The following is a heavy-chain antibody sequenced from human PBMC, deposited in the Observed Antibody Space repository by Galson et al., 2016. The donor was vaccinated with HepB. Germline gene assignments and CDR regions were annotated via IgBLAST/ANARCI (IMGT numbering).Heavy chain of an antibody. V-gene: IGHV1-18*01. CDR1: GYTFTSYG. CDR2: ISGYNGNT. J-gene: IGHJ4*02. CDR3: ARSSGDFVVVVGGFDY. Sequence: SVKVSCKAAGYTFTSYGISWVRQAPGQGLEWMGWISGYNGNTNYAQKVQGRVTMTIDTSTSTAYMELRSLRSDDTAVYCCARSSGDFVVVVGGFDYWGQGALVTVSS. D-gene: IGHD2-15*01.